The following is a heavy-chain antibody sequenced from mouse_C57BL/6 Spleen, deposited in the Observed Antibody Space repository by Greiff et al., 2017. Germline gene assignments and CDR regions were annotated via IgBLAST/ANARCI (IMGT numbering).Heavy chain of an antibody. J-gene: IGHJ4*01. CDR3: TGIYYDYDGYAMDY. D-gene: IGHD2-4*01. CDR2: IYPGNSDT. V-gene: IGHV1-5*01. CDR1: GYTFTSYW. Sequence: VQLQQSGTVLARPGASVKMSCKTSGYTFTSYWMHWVKQRPGQGLEWIGAIYPGNSDTSYNQKFKGKAKLTAVTSASTAYMELSSLTNEDSAVYYCTGIYYDYDGYAMDYWGQGTSVTVSS.